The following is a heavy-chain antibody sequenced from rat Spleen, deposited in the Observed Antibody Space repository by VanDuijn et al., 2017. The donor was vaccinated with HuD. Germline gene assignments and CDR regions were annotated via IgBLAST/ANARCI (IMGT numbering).Heavy chain of an antibody. J-gene: IGHJ3*01. CDR1: GFIFNNYD. CDR2: ISPSGGGT. CDR3: VRQDTSGYSNWFAY. V-gene: IGHV5S14*01. D-gene: IGHD4-3*01. Sequence: EVQLVESGGGLVQPGRSLQVSCAASGFIFNNYDMAWVRQTPTKGLEWVASISPSGGGTYYRDSVKGRFTISREDAKSPLYFLIDSLRSEDTATYYCVRQDTSGYSNWFAYWGQGTLVTVSS.